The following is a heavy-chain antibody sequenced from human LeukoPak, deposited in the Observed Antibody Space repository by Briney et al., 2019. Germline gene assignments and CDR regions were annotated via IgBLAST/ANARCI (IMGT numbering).Heavy chain of an antibody. Sequence: GRSLRLSCAASGFTFSSYAMHWVRQAPGKGLEWVAVISYDGSNKYYADSVKGRFTISRDDSKNTLYLQMNSLRAEDTAVYYCARDSYYYDSSGDFDYWGQGTLVTVSS. V-gene: IGHV3-30-3*01. CDR1: GFTFSSYA. CDR2: ISYDGSNK. D-gene: IGHD3-22*01. CDR3: ARDSYYYDSSGDFDY. J-gene: IGHJ4*02.